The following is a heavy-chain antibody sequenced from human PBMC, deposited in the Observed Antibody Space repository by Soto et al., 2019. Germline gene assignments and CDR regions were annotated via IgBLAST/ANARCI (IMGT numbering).Heavy chain of an antibody. D-gene: IGHD7-27*01. Sequence: QVEFVQSGGGVVQPGRSLRLSCATSGITFSRYAMRWVRQAPGKRMEWVAVVFFDGKNKYYGDSVKGRFTASRDNSKNTPYLPMVGLRPGDTAFYYCTTVGTVRFDRRGQGSRVSVSS. CDR1: GITFSRYA. CDR3: TTVGTVRFDR. V-gene: IGHV3-33*01. J-gene: IGHJ4*02. CDR2: VFFDGKNK.